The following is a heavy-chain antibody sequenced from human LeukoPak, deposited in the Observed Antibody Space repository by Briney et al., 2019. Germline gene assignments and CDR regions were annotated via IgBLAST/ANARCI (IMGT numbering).Heavy chain of an antibody. J-gene: IGHJ4*02. D-gene: IGHD3-22*01. Sequence: GGSLRLSCAASGFTFSNSAIYWVRQASGKGLEWFGRIRNRANNYATGYAASVKGRFTISRDESKNTAYLQMNSLTTEDTAVYYCTRPAASESGGYRDYWGQGALVTVSS. CDR1: GFTFSNSA. CDR2: IRNRANNYAT. V-gene: IGHV3-73*01. CDR3: TRPAASESGGYRDY.